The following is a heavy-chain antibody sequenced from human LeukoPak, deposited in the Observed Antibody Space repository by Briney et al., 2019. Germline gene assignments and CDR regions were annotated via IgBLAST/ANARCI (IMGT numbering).Heavy chain of an antibody. D-gene: IGHD3-22*01. CDR2: INPSGGST. CDR3: ARAHQSYYDSSGYYSGVDY. J-gene: IGHJ4*02. V-gene: IGHV1-46*01. Sequence: ASVKVSCKASGCTFTSYYMHWVRQAPGQGLEWMGIINPSGGSTSYAQKFQGRVTMTRDTPTSTVYMELSSLRSEDTAVYYCARAHQSYYDSSGYYSGVDYWGQGTLVTVSS. CDR1: GCTFTSYY.